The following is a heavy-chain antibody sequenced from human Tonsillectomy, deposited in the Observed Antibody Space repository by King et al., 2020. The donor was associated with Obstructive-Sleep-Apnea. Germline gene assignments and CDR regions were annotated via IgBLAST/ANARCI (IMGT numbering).Heavy chain of an antibody. J-gene: IGHJ6*02. CDR3: ARSGSGMDV. CDR1: GGSLIRYY. D-gene: IGHD1-26*01. CDR2: IYYSGRT. V-gene: IGHV4-59*08. Sequence: VQLQESGPGLVKPSETLSLTCTVSGGSLIRYYWGWMRQPPGKGLEWIGYIYYSGRTNYNPSLKSRVTISVDTSKNQFSLKLGSVTAADTAVYYCARSGSGMDVWGQGTTVTVSS.